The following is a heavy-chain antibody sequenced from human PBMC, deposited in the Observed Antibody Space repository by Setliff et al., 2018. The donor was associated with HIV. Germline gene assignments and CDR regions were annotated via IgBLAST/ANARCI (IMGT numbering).Heavy chain of an antibody. CDR3: ASGIDPYTSTWVDS. J-gene: IGHJ4*02. D-gene: IGHD1-20*01. V-gene: IGHV4-31*03. Sequence: PSETLSLTCSVSGRPITTGGSYWNWIRQHPGKGLEWIGYIYHSGGTYYTPSLQSRVTMSLDTSKNQFSLKLSSVTAEDTAIYYCASGIDPYTSTWVDSWGQGTLVTVSS. CDR2: IYHSGGT. CDR1: GRPITTGGSY.